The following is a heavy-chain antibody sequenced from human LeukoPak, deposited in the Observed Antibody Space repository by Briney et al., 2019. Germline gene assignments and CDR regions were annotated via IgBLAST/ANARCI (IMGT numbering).Heavy chain of an antibody. D-gene: IGHD6-19*01. CDR1: GGSISSYY. V-gene: IGHV4-59*08. CDR2: IYYSGST. J-gene: IGHJ3*02. CDR3: ARPRSSGWYGAFDI. Sequence: SETLSLTCTVSGGSISSYYWSWIRQPPGKGLEWIGYIYYSGSTNYNPSLKSRVTLSLDTSKNQLSLKLSSVTAADTAVYYCARPRSSGWYGAFDIWGQGTMVTVSS.